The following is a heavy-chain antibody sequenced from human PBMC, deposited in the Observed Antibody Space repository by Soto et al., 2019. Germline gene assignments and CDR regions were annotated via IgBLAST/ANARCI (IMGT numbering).Heavy chain of an antibody. CDR1: GGTFSSYT. CDR2: IIPILGIA. D-gene: IGHD2-15*01. CDR3: ARCGGSCYFDY. J-gene: IGHJ4*02. Sequence: SVKVSCKASGGTFSSYTISWVRQAPGQGLEWMGRIIPILGIANYAQKFQGRVTITADKSTSTAYMELSSLRSEDTAVYYCARCGGSCYFDYWGQGTLVTVSS. V-gene: IGHV1-69*02.